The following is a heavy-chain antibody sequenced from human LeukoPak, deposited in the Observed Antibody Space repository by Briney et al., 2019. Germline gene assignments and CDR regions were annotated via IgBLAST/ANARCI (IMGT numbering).Heavy chain of an antibody. J-gene: IGHJ4*02. CDR2: IYYSGST. V-gene: IGHV4-61*08. Sequence: PSETLSLTCAVSGGSISSGGYYWSWIRQPPGKGLEWIGYIYYSGSTNYNPSLKSRVTISVDRSKNQFSLKLSSVTAADTAVYYCARATVAAAAGTDKYYFDYWGQGTLVTVSS. CDR1: GGSISSGGYY. CDR3: ARATVAAAAGTDKYYFDY. D-gene: IGHD6-13*01.